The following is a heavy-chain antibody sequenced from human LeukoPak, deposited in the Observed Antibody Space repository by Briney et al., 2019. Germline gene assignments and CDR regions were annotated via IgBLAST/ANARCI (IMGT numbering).Heavy chain of an antibody. CDR2: IIPILGIA. CDR1: GGTFSSYT. CDR3: ARVGYCSSTSCYHNWFDP. Sequence: SVKVSCEASGGTFSSYTISWVRQAPGQGLEWMGRIIPILGIANYAQKFQGRVTITADKSTSTAYMELSSLRSEDTAVYYCARVGYCSSTSCYHNWFDPWGQGTLVTVSS. J-gene: IGHJ5*02. V-gene: IGHV1-69*02. D-gene: IGHD2-2*03.